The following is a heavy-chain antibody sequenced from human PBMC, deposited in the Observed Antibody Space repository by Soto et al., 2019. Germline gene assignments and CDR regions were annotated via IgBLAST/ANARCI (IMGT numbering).Heavy chain of an antibody. CDR2: IIPVFGTA. D-gene: IGHD4-17*01. CDR1: GYSFTNYD. Sequence: SVKVSCKASGYSFTNYDINWVRQAPGQGLEWMGGIIPVFGTANYAQKFQGRVTITADESTGTVYMEVSSLRSEDTAVYYCARGDATKIVVTTYYGMDVWGQGTTVTVAS. J-gene: IGHJ6*02. CDR3: ARGDATKIVVTTYYGMDV. V-gene: IGHV1-69*13.